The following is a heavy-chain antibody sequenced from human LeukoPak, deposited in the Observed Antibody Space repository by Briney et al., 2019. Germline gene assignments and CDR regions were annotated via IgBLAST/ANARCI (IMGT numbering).Heavy chain of an antibody. V-gene: IGHV1-2*02. J-gene: IGHJ4*02. D-gene: IGHD2-15*01. CDR1: GYTFTGYY. Sequence: GASVKVSCKASGYTFTGYYMHWVRQAPGQGLEWMGWINPNSGGTNYAQKFQGRVTMTRDTSICTAYMELSRLRSDDTAVYYCARDIVVVVAATPALDYWGQGTLVTVSS. CDR3: ARDIVVVVAATPALDY. CDR2: INPNSGGT.